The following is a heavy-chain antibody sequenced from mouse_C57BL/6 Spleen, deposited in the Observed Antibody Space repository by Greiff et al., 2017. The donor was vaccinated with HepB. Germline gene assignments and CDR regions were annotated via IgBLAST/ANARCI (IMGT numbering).Heavy chain of an antibody. V-gene: IGHV1-18*01. Sequence: VQLQQSGPELVKPGASVKIPCKASGYTFTDYNMDWVKQSHGKSLEWIGDFNPNNGGTIYNQKFKGKATLTVDKSSSTAYIELRSLTSEDTAVYYCARAGSSFYFDYWVQGTTLTVSS. D-gene: IGHD1-1*01. CDR1: GYTFTDYN. CDR3: ARAGSSFYFDY. CDR2: FNPNNGGT. J-gene: IGHJ2*01.